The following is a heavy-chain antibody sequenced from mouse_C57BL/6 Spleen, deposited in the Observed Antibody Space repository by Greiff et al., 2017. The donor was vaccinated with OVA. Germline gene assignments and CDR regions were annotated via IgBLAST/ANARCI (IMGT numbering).Heavy chain of an antibody. CDR1: GYTFTSYW. J-gene: IGHJ4*01. CDR3: ARCDTTGVGYAMDY. CDR2: IDPSDSYT. D-gene: IGHD1-1*01. V-gene: IGHV1-50*01. Sequence: QVQLQQPGAELVKPGASVKLSCKASGYTFTSYWMQWVKQRPGQGLEWIGEIDPSDSYTNYNQKFKGKATLTVDTSSSTAYMQLSSLTSEDAGVYYCARCDTTGVGYAMDYWGQGTSVTVSS.